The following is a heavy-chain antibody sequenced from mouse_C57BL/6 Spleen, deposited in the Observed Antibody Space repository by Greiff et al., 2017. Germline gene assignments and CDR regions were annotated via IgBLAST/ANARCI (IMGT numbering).Heavy chain of an antibody. V-gene: IGHV5-4*01. D-gene: IGHD2-2*01. CDR1: GFTFSSYA. CDR3: ARDGYEDYYAMDY. J-gene: IGHJ4*01. Sequence: EVELMESGGGLVKPGGSLKLSCAASGFTFSSYAMSWVRQTPEKRLEWVATISDGGSYTYYPDNVKGRFTISRDNAKNNLYLQMSHLKSEDTAMYYCARDGYEDYYAMDYWGQGTSVTVSS. CDR2: ISDGGSYT.